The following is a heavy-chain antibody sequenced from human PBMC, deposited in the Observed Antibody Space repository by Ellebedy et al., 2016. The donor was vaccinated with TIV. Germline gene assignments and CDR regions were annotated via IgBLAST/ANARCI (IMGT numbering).Heavy chain of an antibody. V-gene: IGHV3-7*01. CDR3: ATDGSYGDYRSPTHAFVM. Sequence: GGSLRLSCVASGFTFHSYWMTWVRQAPGKGLEWVANINQDGSDKYYVDSLRGRFTISRDNAMNSVYLQMNSLRGEDTAVYYCATDGSYGDYRSPTHAFVMWGQGTLVTVFS. J-gene: IGHJ3*02. CDR1: GFTFHSYW. D-gene: IGHD1-26*01. CDR2: INQDGSDK.